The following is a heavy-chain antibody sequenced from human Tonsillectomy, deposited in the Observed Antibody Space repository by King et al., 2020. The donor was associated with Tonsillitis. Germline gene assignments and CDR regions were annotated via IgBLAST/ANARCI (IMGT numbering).Heavy chain of an antibody. V-gene: IGHV3-48*01. J-gene: IGHJ4*02. CDR3: ARPLGGYYYDSSGYYLFGY. CDR2: ISSSSSTI. CDR1: GFTFSSYS. D-gene: IGHD3-22*01. Sequence: QLVQSGGGLVQPGGSLRLSCAASGFTFSSYSMNWVRQTPGKGLEWVSYISSSSSTIYYADSVKGRFTISRDNAKNSLYLQMNSLRAEDTAVYYCARPLGGYYYDSSGYYLFGYWGQGTLVTVSS.